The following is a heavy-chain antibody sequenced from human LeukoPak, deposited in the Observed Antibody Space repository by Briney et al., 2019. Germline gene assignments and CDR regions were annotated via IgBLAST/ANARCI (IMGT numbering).Heavy chain of an antibody. CDR1: GFTFSSYA. Sequence: GGSLRLSCAASGFTFSSYAMSWVRQAPGKGLEWVSAISGSAGSTNYADSVKGRFTISRDNSKNTLYLQMNSLRAEDTAVYYCAKDEDYGSGSYIYWGQGTLFTVSS. J-gene: IGHJ4*02. V-gene: IGHV3-23*01. CDR3: AKDEDYGSGSYIY. D-gene: IGHD3-10*01. CDR2: ISGSAGST.